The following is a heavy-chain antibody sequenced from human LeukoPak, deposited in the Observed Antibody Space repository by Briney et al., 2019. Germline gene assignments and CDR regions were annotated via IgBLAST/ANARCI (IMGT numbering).Heavy chain of an antibody. CDR2: INHSGST. CDR1: GGSFSGYY. J-gene: IGHJ3*02. V-gene: IGHV4-34*01. Sequence: PSETLSLTCAVYGGSFSGYYWSWIRQPPGNGLEWIGEINHSGSTNYNPSLKSRVTISVDTSKNQFSLKLSSVTAADTAVYYCCSYGLDAFDIWGQGTMVTVSS. CDR3: CSYGLDAFDI. D-gene: IGHD2-15*01.